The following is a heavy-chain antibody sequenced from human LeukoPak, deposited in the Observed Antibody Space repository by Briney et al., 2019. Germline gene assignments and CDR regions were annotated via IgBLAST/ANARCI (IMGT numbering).Heavy chain of an antibody. Sequence: GGSLRLSCAVSGITLSNYGMNWVRQAPGKGLEWVSYISSGGGGIFYADSVKGRFTISRDNAKNSLHLQMNSLRAEDTAVYYCARDGASHPSIYYFDYWGQGTLVTVSS. V-gene: IGHV3-48*03. CDR3: ARDGASHPSIYYFDY. D-gene: IGHD4-17*01. CDR2: ISSGGGGI. J-gene: IGHJ4*02. CDR1: GITLSNYG.